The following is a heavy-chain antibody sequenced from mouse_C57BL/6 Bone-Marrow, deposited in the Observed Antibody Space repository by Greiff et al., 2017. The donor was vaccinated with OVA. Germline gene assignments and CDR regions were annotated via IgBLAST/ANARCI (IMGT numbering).Heavy chain of an antibody. D-gene: IGHD2-4*01. CDR3: ARIYYDYDGPWFAY. CDR1: GLTFSSYG. CDR2: ISSGGSYT. V-gene: IGHV5-6*01. Sequence: EVQRVESGGDLVKPGGSLKLSCAASGLTFSSYGMSWVRQTPDKRLEWVATISSGGSYTYYPDSVKGRFTISRDNAKNTLYLQMSSLKSEDTAMYYCARIYYDYDGPWFAYWGQGTLVTVSA. J-gene: IGHJ3*01.